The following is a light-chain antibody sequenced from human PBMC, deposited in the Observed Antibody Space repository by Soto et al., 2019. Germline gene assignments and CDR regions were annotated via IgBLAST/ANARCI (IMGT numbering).Light chain of an antibody. J-gene: IGKJ2*01. V-gene: IGKV3-11*01. Sequence: EIVLTQSPATLSLSPGERATISCRASQCVSRYLACYQQKPGQAPMLLIYDASNRATGIPARFSGSGSGTGFTLSISSLEPEGFGVYYCQQRRNWPPYTFGQGTKLEIK. CDR1: QCVSRY. CDR3: QQRRNWPPYT. CDR2: DAS.